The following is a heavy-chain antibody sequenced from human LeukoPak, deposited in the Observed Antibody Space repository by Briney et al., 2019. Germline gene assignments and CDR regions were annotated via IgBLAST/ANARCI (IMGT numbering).Heavy chain of an antibody. J-gene: IGHJ6*04. Sequence: SETLSPTCNVSGASISSYYWSWIRQPPGKGLEWIGYTYTSETTNYNPSLKSRVTVSVDTSKNQLSLKLSSVTAADTAVYYCARGGNYGAYSLDVWGEGTTVTVSS. CDR3: ARGGNYGAYSLDV. V-gene: IGHV4-4*09. CDR2: TYTSETT. D-gene: IGHD3-16*01. CDR1: GASISSYY.